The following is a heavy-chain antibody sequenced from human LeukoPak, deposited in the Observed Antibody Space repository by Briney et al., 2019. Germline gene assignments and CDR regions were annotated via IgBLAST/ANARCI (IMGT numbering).Heavy chain of an antibody. CDR2: INPSGGST. D-gene: IGHD3-3*01. J-gene: IGHJ5*02. Sequence: ASVKVSCKASGYTFTSYYMHWVRQAPGQGLEWMGIINPSGGSTSYAQKFQGRVTMTRDMSTSTVYMELSSLRSEDTAVYYCARTAQGPRAISGVVIRYNNWFDPWGQGTLVTVSS. CDR3: ARTAQGPRAISGVVIRYNNWFDP. CDR1: GYTFTSYY. V-gene: IGHV1-46*01.